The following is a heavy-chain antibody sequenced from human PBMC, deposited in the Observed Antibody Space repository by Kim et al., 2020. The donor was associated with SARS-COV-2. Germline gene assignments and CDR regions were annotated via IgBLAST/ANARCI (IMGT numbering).Heavy chain of an antibody. D-gene: IGHD4-17*01. CDR2: IYSGGST. CDR3: ARDSLFGAYGDLHVDAFDI. J-gene: IGHJ3*02. V-gene: IGHV3-53*04. CDR1: GFTVSSNY. Sequence: GGSLRLSCAASGFTVSSNYMSWVRQAPGKGLEWVSVIYSGGSTYYADSVKGRFTISRHNSKNTLYLQMNSLRAEDTAVYYCARDSLFGAYGDLHVDAFDIWGQGTMVTVSS.